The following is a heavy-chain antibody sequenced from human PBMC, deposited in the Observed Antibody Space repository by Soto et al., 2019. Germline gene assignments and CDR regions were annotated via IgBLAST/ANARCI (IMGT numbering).Heavy chain of an antibody. CDR2: INTYNGNT. V-gene: IGHV1-18*01. CDR1: GYTFTRYG. J-gene: IGHJ6*02. Sequence: QVQLVQSGAEVKNPGASVKVSCKASGYTFTRYGIGWARQAPGQGLEWMGWINTYNGNTNYAQNVQGSVTLTTATXXSTAYNEMRSLRSNDTAIYYCAMVDVYVTPSPQDVWGQGTTVIVSS. CDR3: AMVDVYVTPSPQDV. D-gene: IGHD3-16*01.